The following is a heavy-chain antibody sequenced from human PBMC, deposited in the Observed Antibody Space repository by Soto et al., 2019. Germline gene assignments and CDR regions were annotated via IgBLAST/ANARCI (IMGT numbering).Heavy chain of an antibody. CDR2: IYWNDDK. J-gene: IGHJ4*02. CDR3: AHIGRSVADFDY. D-gene: IGHD1-26*01. V-gene: IGHV2-5*01. Sequence: SGPTLVNPTQTLTLTCTFSGFSLSTSGVDVGWIRQPPGKALEWLALIYWNDDKRYSPSLKSRLTITKDTSKNQVVLTMTNMDPVDTATYYCAHIGRSVADFDYWGQGTLVTVSS. CDR1: GFSLSTSGVD.